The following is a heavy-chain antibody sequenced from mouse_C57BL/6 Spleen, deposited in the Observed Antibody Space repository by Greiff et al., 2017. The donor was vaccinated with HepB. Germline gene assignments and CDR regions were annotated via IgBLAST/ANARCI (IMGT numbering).Heavy chain of an antibody. J-gene: IGHJ3*01. CDR3: ARGDSSGHKFTY. CDR2: IYPSDSET. Sequence: QVQLQQPGAELVRPGSSVKLSCKASGYTFTSYWMDWVKQRPGQGLEWIGNIYPSDSETHYNQKFKDKATLTVDKSSSTAYMQLSSLTSEDSAVYYCARGDSSGHKFTYWGQGTLVTVS. V-gene: IGHV1-61*01. CDR1: GYTFTSYW. D-gene: IGHD3-2*02.